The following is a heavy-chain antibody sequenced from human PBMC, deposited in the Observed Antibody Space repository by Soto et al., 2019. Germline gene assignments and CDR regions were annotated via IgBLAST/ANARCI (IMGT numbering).Heavy chain of an antibody. J-gene: IGHJ3*02. CDR2: IIPIYGTT. CDR3: ARARPLGDLFLFLDI. CDR1: GGTFSKYA. Sequence: QVQLVQSGAEVKKPGSSVKVSCKASGGTFSKYAITWVRQAPGQGLEWMGGIIPIYGTTNFAQKIQGRVTISADESTSTAYMELSSLRSDDTAVYYCARARPLGDLFLFLDIWGQGTMVTVSS. D-gene: IGHD3-16*01. V-gene: IGHV1-69*01.